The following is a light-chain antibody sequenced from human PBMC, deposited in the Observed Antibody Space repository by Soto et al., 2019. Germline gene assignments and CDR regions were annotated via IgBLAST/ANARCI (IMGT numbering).Light chain of an antibody. CDR1: QSINNW. Sequence: DFQMTQSPSTLSASEGDRVTITCRASQSINNWLAWYQQQSGKAPRLLIYKASNLESGVPSRFSGTGSGTEFTLTISSLQPDGFATYYCQQYYGPWTFGQGTKVENK. CDR2: KAS. V-gene: IGKV1-5*03. CDR3: QQYYGPWT. J-gene: IGKJ1*01.